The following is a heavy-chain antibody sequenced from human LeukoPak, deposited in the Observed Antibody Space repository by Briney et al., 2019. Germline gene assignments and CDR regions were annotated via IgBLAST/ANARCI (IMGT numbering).Heavy chain of an antibody. V-gene: IGHV3-7*01. Sequence: PGGSLRLSCAASGFTFSNYWMSWVRQAPGKGLEWVANIKQDGSLTHYVDSVKGRFTISKDNAKNSLYLQMNSLRAEDTAVYYCARDQDQISGLNYFDYWGQGTLVTVSS. CDR1: GFTFSNYW. D-gene: IGHD1-26*01. CDR2: IKQDGSLT. J-gene: IGHJ4*02. CDR3: ARDQDQISGLNYFDY.